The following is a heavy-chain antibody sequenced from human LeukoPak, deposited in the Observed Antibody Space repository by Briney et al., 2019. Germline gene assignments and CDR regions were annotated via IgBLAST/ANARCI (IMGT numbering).Heavy chain of an antibody. V-gene: IGHV3-23*01. CDR3: AKDAGGYCSGGSCYVTY. J-gene: IGHJ4*02. CDR1: GFTFSSYA. CDR2: ISGSGGST. D-gene: IGHD2-15*01. Sequence: GGSLRLSCAASGFTFSSYAMSWVRQAPGKGLEWVSAISGSGGSTYYADSVKGRFTISRDNSKNTLYLQMNSLRVEDTAVYYCAKDAGGYCSGGSCYVTYWGQGTLVTVSS.